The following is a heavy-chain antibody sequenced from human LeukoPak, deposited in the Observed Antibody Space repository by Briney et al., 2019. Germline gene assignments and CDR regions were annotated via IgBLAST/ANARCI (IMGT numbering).Heavy chain of an antibody. CDR1: GFTFRSTA. Sequence: GGSLRLSCAASGFTFRSTAMNWVRQAPGKGLEWVSGIVAGGSNTYYADSVKGRFTMSRDNSKNTLYLQMDSLRAEDTAVYYCSKRGSALDIVWGQGTMVTVSS. CDR2: IVAGGSNT. D-gene: IGHD2-2*03. J-gene: IGHJ3*01. CDR3: SKRGSALDIV. V-gene: IGHV3-23*01.